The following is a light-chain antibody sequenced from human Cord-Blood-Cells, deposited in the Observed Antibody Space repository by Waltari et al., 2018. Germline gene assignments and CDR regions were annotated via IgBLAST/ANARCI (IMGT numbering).Light chain of an antibody. CDR3: QQYNNWPRT. CDR1: QSVSSN. CDR2: GAS. Sequence: EIVMTQSPATLSVSPGEGATLSCRASQSVSSNLAWYQQKPGQAPRLLIYGASTRATGIPARFSGSESGTEFTLTISSLQSEDFAVYYCQQYNNWPRTFGQGTKVEIK. V-gene: IGKV3-15*01. J-gene: IGKJ1*01.